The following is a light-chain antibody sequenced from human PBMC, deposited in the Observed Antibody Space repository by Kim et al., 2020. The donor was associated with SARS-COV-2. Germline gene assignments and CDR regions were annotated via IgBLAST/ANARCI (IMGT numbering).Light chain of an antibody. CDR3: QQYSNSIG. V-gene: IGKV3-20*01. CDR1: LGISTHY. J-gene: IGKJ4*01. Sequence: DIVLTQSPATLSLSPGEQATLSCRASLGISTHYIAWYQHKPGQAPRLLIYGASRRATGIADRFVGSGSGTDYTLTITRLEPEDFAVYYCQQYSNSIGFGGGTKVEI. CDR2: GAS.